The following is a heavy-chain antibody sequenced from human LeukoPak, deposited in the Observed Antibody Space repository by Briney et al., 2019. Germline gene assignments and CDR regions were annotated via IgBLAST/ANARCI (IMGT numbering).Heavy chain of an antibody. CDR2: ISKSGDTI. J-gene: IGHJ5*02. V-gene: IGHV3-11*04. Sequence: GGSLRLSCAASGLTFSDYYMSWLRQAPGKGLEWLSYISKSGDTIYYADSVRGRFTISRDNARNSLYLQMNSLTVADTATYYCVITAGWTTATDHWGQGALVTVSS. CDR1: GLTFSDYY. CDR3: VITAGWTTATDH. D-gene: IGHD1-14*01.